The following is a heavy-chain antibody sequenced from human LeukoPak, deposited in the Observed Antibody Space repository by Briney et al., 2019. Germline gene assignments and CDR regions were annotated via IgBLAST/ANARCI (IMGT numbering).Heavy chain of an antibody. V-gene: IGHV3-21*01. CDR1: GFPFNTFT. CDR3: ASGRAY. J-gene: IGHJ4*02. D-gene: IGHD1-26*01. CDR2: IRSSASNI. Sequence: GGSLRLSCAASGFPFNTFTMNWVRQAPGKGLEWVSSIRSSASNIYYADSVKGRFTISRDNAKNSLYLQMNSLRVEDTAVYYCASGRAYWGQGTLVTVSS.